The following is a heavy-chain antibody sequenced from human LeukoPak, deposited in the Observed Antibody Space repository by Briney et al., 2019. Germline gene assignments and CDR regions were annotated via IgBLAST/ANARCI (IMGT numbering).Heavy chain of an antibody. J-gene: IGHJ6*02. CDR2: IYHSGST. Sequence: SETLSLTCAVSGGSISSSNWWSWVRQPPGKGLEWIGEIYHSGSTNYNPSLKSRATISVDKSKNQFSLKLSSVTAADTAVYYYARDSFIAAAYYYGMDVWGQGTTVTVSS. D-gene: IGHD6-13*01. CDR1: GGSISSSNW. V-gene: IGHV4-4*02. CDR3: ARDSFIAAAYYYGMDV.